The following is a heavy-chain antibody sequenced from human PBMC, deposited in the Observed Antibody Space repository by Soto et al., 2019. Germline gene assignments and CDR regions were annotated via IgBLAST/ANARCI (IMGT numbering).Heavy chain of an antibody. CDR2: IYWDDDK. Sequence: SGPTLVNPTQTLTLTCTFSGFSLSTSGVGVGWIRQPPGKALEWLALIYWDDDKRYSPSLKSRLTITKDTSKNQVVLTMTKMDPVDTATYYCAHILFGIYDSSANWFDPWGQGTLVTVSS. CDR1: GFSLSTSGVG. CDR3: AHILFGIYDSSANWFDP. J-gene: IGHJ5*02. D-gene: IGHD3-22*01. V-gene: IGHV2-5*02.